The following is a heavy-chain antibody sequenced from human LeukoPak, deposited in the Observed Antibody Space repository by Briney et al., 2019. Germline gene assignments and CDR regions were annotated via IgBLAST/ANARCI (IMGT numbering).Heavy chain of an antibody. CDR1: GFTFSSYG. J-gene: IGHJ4*02. V-gene: IGHV3-30*03. Sequence: GRSLRLSCAASGFTFSSYGMHWVRQAPGKGLEWVAVISYDGSNKYYADSVKGRFTISRDNAKNSLYLQMNSLRAEDTAVYYCAWSGYWGQGTLVTVSS. CDR3: AWSGY. CDR2: ISYDGSNK.